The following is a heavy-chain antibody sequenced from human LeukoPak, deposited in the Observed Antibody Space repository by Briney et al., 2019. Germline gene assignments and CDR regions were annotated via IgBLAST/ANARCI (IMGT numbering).Heavy chain of an antibody. CDR1: GFTFTSYA. CDR3: AKDFGAEGYCSGGSCPDAFDI. J-gene: IGHJ3*02. Sequence: PGGSLRLSCAASGFTFTSYAMSWVRQAPGKGLEWVSAISGSGGSTYYADSVKGRFTISRDNSKNTLYLQMNSLRAEDTAVYYCAKDFGAEGYCSGGSCPDAFDIWGQGTMVTVSS. D-gene: IGHD2-15*01. CDR2: ISGSGGST. V-gene: IGHV3-23*01.